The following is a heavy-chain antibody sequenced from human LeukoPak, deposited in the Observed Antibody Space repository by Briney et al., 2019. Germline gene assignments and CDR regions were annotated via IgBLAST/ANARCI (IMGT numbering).Heavy chain of an antibody. D-gene: IGHD1-20*01. V-gene: IGHV3-33*06. CDR3: TKDQGRGDIWNWFDS. J-gene: IGHJ5*01. CDR1: GFSFSGFG. CDR2: ISLDGSIQ. Sequence: QPGTSLRLSCAASGFSFSGFGMHWLRQAPGKGLEWVAVISLDGSIQNYADSVKDRFTISRDNSKSTLYLQMNSLRAEDTAVYYCTKDQGRGDIWNWFDSCGQGTLVTVSS.